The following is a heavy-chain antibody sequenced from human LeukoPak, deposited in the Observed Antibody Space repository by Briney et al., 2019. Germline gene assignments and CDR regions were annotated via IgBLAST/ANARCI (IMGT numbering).Heavy chain of an antibody. Sequence: SVKVSCKASGGTFSSYAISWVRQAPGQGLEWMGGIIPIFGTANYAQKFQGRVTITTDESTSTAYMELSSLRSEDTAAYYCARDGRIVGATGYPLLWGYYYDMDVWGKGTTVTVSS. CDR2: IIPIFGTA. CDR1: GGTFSSYA. CDR3: ARDGRIVGATGYPLLWGYYYDMDV. V-gene: IGHV1-69*05. J-gene: IGHJ6*03. D-gene: IGHD1-26*01.